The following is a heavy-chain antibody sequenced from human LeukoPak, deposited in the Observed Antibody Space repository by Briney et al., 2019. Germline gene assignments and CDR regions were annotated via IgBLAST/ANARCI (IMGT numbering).Heavy chain of an antibody. Sequence: GSLQLSFSASGFPFISYWMSWVRRAPGKGREGVANIKQDGSEKYYVDSVRGRFTISRDNAKDSLYLQMNSLRAEDTAVYYCARDRGYCSGGSCFNWFDPWGQGTLVTVSS. V-gene: IGHV3-7*01. D-gene: IGHD2-15*01. CDR3: ARDRGYCSGGSCFNWFDP. CDR2: IKQDGSEK. J-gene: IGHJ5*02. CDR1: GFPFISYW.